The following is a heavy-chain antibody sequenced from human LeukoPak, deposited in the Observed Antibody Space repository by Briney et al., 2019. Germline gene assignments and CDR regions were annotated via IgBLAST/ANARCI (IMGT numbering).Heavy chain of an antibody. V-gene: IGHV4-39*01. CDR1: RGSISSTSYY. CDR2: IYYSGST. Sequence: SETLSLTCTVSRGSISSTSYYWGWIRQPPGKGLEWIGSIYYSGSTYYNPSLKSRVTISVDKSKNQFSLQLSSVTAADTAVYYCAGMGSSGWYGSTDYWGQGTLVTVSS. J-gene: IGHJ4*02. CDR3: AGMGSSGWYGSTDY. D-gene: IGHD6-19*01.